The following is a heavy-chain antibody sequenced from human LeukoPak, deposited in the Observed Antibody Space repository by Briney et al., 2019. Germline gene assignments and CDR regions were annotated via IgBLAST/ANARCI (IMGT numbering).Heavy chain of an antibody. J-gene: IGHJ5*02. CDR2: IYTSGST. CDR3: ARDAYYYGHPVNWFDP. D-gene: IGHD3-10*01. CDR1: GGSISSYY. V-gene: IGHV4-4*07. Sequence: SETLSLTCTVSGGSISSYYWSWIRQPAGKGLEWIGRIYTSGSTNYNPSLKSRVAMSVDTSKNQFSLKLSSVTAADTAVYYCARDAYYYGHPVNWFDPWGQGTLVTVSS.